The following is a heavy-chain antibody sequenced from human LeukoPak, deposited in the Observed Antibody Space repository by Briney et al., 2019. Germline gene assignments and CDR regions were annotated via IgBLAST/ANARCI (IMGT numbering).Heavy chain of an antibody. CDR2: IYYSGST. D-gene: IGHD2-2*01. CDR3: ARQVPAAGTDY. CDR1: GGSISSYY. Sequence: SETLSLTCTVSGGSISSYYWSWIRQPPGKGLEWIGYIYYSGSTNYNPSLKSRVTISVDTSKNQFSLKLSSVTAADTAVYYCARQVPAAGTDYWGQGTLVTVSS. J-gene: IGHJ4*02. V-gene: IGHV4-59*08.